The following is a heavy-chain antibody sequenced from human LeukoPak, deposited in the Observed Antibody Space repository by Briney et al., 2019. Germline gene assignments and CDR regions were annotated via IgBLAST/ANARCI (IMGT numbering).Heavy chain of an antibody. CDR1: GYTFTGYY. V-gene: IGHV1-2*02. D-gene: IGHD3-22*01. Sequence: ASVKVSCKASGYTFTGYYMHWVRQAPGQGLEWMGWINPNSGGTNYAQKFQGRVTMTRDTSISTAYMELSRLRSDDTAVYYCARDLRGGYYDSSGYLDYWGQGTLVTVSS. J-gene: IGHJ4*02. CDR3: ARDLRGGYYDSSGYLDY. CDR2: INPNSGGT.